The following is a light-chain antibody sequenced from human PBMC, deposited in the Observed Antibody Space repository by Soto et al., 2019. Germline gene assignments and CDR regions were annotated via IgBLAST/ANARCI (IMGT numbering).Light chain of an antibody. CDR2: DAS. CDR1: PSVSDN. Sequence: ELVMTQSPVTLSVSPGEGATISGRASPSVSDNLAWYQQTPGEAPRLLIYDASTRATGVPARFSGSGSGTEFTLNISSLQSEHFAIYYCQQYNNWPPSWTFGQGTKL. V-gene: IGKV3-15*01. CDR3: QQYNNWPPSWT. J-gene: IGKJ1*01.